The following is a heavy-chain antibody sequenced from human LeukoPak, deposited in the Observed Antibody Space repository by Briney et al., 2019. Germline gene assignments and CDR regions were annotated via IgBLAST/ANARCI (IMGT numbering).Heavy chain of an antibody. CDR3: VRHVSTNTGYFDS. CDR1: GGSINSHSYY. V-gene: IGHV4-39*01. Sequence: SETLSLTCTVSGGSINSHSYYWGWIRQPPGKGLEWIGSVYYVGTSYSNPSLKSRVGVFVDTSRDQFSLDLDFVTAADTALYYCVRHVSTNTGYFDSCGQGTLVSVSS. CDR2: VYYVGTS. J-gene: IGHJ4*02. D-gene: IGHD5-24*01.